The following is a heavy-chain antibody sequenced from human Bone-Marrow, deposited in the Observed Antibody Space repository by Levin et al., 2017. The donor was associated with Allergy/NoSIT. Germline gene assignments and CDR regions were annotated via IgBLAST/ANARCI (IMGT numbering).Heavy chain of an antibody. CDR1: GGTFNSYT. Sequence: SVKVSCKASGGTFNSYTFSWVRQAPGQGLEWMGRIIPIIGTTDYGQGFQDRLTITADKSTRTAYMELSGLRSEDTAVYYCARLHRNCTGGSCYVFDHWDQGTLVTVSS. D-gene: IGHD2-8*02. CDR3: ARLHRNCTGGSCYVFDH. CDR2: IIPIIGTT. V-gene: IGHV1-69*08. J-gene: IGHJ4*02.